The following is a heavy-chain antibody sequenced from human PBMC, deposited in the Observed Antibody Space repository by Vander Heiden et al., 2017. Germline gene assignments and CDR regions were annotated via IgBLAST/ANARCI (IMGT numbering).Heavy chain of an antibody. Sequence: QVQLVQSGAEVKKPGASVKVSCKASGYTFTGYYMHWVRQAPGQGLEWMGWINPNSGGTNYAQKFQGRVTMTRDTSISTAYMELSRLRSDDTAVYYCARGDYYDFWSGYSTYGMDVWCQGTTVTVSS. CDR2: INPNSGGT. CDR3: ARGDYYDFWSGYSTYGMDV. CDR1: GYTFTGYY. D-gene: IGHD3-3*01. V-gene: IGHV1-2*02. J-gene: IGHJ6*02.